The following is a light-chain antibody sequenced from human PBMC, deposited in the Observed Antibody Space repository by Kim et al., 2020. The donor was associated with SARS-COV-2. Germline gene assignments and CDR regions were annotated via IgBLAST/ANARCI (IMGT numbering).Light chain of an antibody. CDR3: SSFASSTTGV. V-gene: IGLV2-14*03. J-gene: IGLJ2*01. CDR2: DVT. Sequence: GQSITISCTGASSDVGTYNYVSWYQQHPGRAPNLMIYDVTKRPSGVSHRFSGSKSGNTASLTISGLQAEDEADYYCSSFASSTTGVFGGGTQLTVL. CDR1: SSDVGTYNY.